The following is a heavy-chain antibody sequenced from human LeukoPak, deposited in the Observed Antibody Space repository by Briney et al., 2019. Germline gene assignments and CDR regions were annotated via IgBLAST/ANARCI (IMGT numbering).Heavy chain of an antibody. V-gene: IGHV4-34*01. D-gene: IGHD3-22*01. CDR2: INDYTGDT. CDR1: GVSFKYLL. CDR3: ARGRIAKIVVVHSFSYGMDV. Sequence: SEALSLPYSVFGVSFKYLLWICIRHSPGKGLEERVEINDYTGDTKYNPSLNSRVSISLEKSKNQLSLELRSVTAADTAVYYCARGRIAKIVVVHSFSYGMDVWGQGTTVTVSS. J-gene: IGHJ6*02.